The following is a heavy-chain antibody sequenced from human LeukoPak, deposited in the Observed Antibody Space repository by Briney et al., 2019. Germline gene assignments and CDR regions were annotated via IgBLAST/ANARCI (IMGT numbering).Heavy chain of an antibody. J-gene: IGHJ3*02. V-gene: IGHV3-23*01. D-gene: IGHD3-22*01. CDR2: IRGSGGST. Sequence: GGSLRLSCAASGFTFSSYAMSWVRQAPGKGLEWVSAIRGSGGSTYYADSVEGRFTISRDNSKNTLYLQMNSLRAEDTAVYYCAKALYYYDSSGHNDAFDIWGQGTMVTVSS. CDR1: GFTFSSYA. CDR3: AKALYYYDSSGHNDAFDI.